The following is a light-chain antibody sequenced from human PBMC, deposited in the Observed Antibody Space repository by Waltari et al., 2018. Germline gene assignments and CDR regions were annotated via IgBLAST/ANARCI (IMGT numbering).Light chain of an antibody. Sequence: EIVMTQSPATLSVSPGERVTISCRASQSVSSNLAWYQQKRGQAPSLLNYGASTRATGIPSRFSGTGSGTEFTLTISSLQSEDFAVYYCQQYNNWPLTFCGGTKVEIK. CDR1: QSVSSN. CDR2: GAS. V-gene: IGKV3-15*01. J-gene: IGKJ4*01. CDR3: QQYNNWPLT.